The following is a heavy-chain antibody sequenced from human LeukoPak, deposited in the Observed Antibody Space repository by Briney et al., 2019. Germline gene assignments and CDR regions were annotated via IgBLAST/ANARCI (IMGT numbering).Heavy chain of an antibody. CDR2: ISWDSSSI. V-gene: IGHV3-9*01. D-gene: IGHD4-17*01. Sequence: GESLRLSCAASGFTFRNYAMHWVRQAPGKGLEWVSGISWDSSSIGYADSVKGRFTIFRDNAKNSLYLQMDSLRTEDTAVYYCVKDVSPSVTTGFESWGQGTLVTVSS. CDR3: VKDVSPSVTTGFES. CDR1: GFTFRNYA. J-gene: IGHJ4*02.